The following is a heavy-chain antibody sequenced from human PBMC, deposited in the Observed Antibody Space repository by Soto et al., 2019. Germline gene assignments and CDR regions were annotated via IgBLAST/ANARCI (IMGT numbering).Heavy chain of an antibody. V-gene: IGHV4-30-2*01. CDR3: ARGSNRSTYYEGFDY. J-gene: IGHJ4*02. Sequence: QLQLQESGSGLVKPSQTLSLTCGVSGGSISSGGYSWSWIRQPPGKGLEWIGYIYQSGSTYYSPSLKSRVTISIDRSKNQFSLKLSSVTAADTAVYFCARGSNRSTYYEGFDYWGQGTLVTVSS. CDR2: IYQSGST. CDR1: GGSISSGGYS. D-gene: IGHD3-3*01.